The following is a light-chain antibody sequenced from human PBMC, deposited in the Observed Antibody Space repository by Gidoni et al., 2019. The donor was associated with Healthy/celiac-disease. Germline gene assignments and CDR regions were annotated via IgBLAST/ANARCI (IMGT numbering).Light chain of an antibody. CDR3: SSYTSSSTV. CDR2: EVS. J-gene: IGLJ1*01. V-gene: IGLV2-14*01. Sequence: QSALTQPASVSESPEQSITISCTGTSSDDGGYNYVSWHQQHPGQAPKLMIYEVSTRTSAVSNRFSGSKSGNTASMTISGLQAEDEDYYHCSSYTSSSTVFGTGTKVTVL. CDR1: SSDDGGYNY.